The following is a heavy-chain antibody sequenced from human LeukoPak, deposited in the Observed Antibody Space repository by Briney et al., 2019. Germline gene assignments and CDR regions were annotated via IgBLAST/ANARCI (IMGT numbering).Heavy chain of an antibody. CDR1: GYSISSGYY. V-gene: IGHV4-38-2*02. D-gene: IGHD3-10*01. CDR3: ARASYYRAFDI. Sequence: SETLSLTRTVSGYSISSGYYWGWIRQPPGKGLEWIGSIYHSGSTYYNPSLKSRVTISVDTSKNQFSLKLSSVTAADTAVYYCARASYYRAFDIWGRGTMVTVSS. J-gene: IGHJ3*02. CDR2: IYHSGST.